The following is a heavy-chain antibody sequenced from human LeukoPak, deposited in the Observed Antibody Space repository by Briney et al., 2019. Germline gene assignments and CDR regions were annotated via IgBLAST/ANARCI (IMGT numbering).Heavy chain of an antibody. CDR2: INPNSGGT. J-gene: IGHJ6*03. D-gene: IGHD1-7*01. Sequence: ASVKVSCKASGYTFTGYYMHWVRQAPGQGLEWMGWINPNSGGTNYAQKFQGRVTMTRDTSISTAYMELSRLRSDDTAVYYCARAGEITGTSFYYYYMDVWGKGTTVTVSS. CDR1: GYTFTGYY. CDR3: ARAGEITGTSFYYYYMDV. V-gene: IGHV1-2*02.